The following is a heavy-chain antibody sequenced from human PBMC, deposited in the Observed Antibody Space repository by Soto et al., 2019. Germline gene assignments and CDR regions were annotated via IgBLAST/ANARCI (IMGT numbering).Heavy chain of an antibody. CDR2: INHSGST. D-gene: IGHD4-17*01. J-gene: IGHJ5*02. Sequence: SETLSLTCAVYGGSFSGYYWSWIRQPPGKGLEWIGEINHSGSTYYNPSLKSRVTISVDTSKNQFSLKLSSVTAADTAVYYCASSGGDYGNWLDPSGQGTMATV. CDR3: ASSGGDYGNWLDP. CDR1: GGSFSGYY. V-gene: IGHV4-34*09.